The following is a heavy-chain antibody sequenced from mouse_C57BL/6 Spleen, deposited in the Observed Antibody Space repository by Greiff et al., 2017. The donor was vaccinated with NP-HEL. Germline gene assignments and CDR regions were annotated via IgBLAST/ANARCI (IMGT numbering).Heavy chain of an antibody. J-gene: IGHJ3*01. CDR2: IDPSDSYT. CDR1: GYTFTSYW. V-gene: IGHV1-69*01. Sequence: QVQLQQPGAELVMPGASVKLSCKASGYTFTSYWMHWVKQRPGQGLEWIGEIDPSDSYTNYNQKFKGKSTLTVEKSASTAYMQLSSLTSEDSAVYYCARNDAWFAYWGQGTLVTVSA. CDR3: ARNDAWFAY. D-gene: IGHD2-12*01.